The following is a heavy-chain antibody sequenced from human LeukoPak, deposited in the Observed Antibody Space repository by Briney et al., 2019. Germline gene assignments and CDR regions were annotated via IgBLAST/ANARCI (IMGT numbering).Heavy chain of an antibody. D-gene: IGHD4-11*01. CDR3: GRDNNYKVDV. J-gene: IGHJ6*04. V-gene: IGHV3-74*01. CDR2: IKTDGSIT. CDR1: GFTFSDYW. Sequence: GGSLTLSCAASGFTFSDYWMLWVRQAPGKGLVWVSNIKTDGSITNYADSVKGRFTISRDNAKNTLYLQMSSMRAEDTAVYYCGRDNNYKVDVWGKGTTVTVSS.